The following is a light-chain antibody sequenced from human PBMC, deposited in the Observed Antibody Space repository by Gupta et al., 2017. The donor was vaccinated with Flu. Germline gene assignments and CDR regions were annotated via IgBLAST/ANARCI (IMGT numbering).Light chain of an antibody. CDR2: LGS. J-gene: IGKJ3*01. Sequence: PVPRGEPAFISCRSSQSRLHSNGYDYLVWYLQKPGLSPQLMIFLGSKRAYGVTDRFSGRGSVTDFTFRSTRGEDEAVGVYYVTQALAYVTFGHGTKVDIK. CDR3: TQALAYVT. CDR1: QSRLHSNGYDY. V-gene: IGKV2-28*01.